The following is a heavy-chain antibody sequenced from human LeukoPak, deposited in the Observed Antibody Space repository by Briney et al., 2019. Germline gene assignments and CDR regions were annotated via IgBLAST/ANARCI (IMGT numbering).Heavy chain of an antibody. CDR2: ISSSGSTI. D-gene: IGHD3-22*01. CDR3: ARSGYYYDSSGYC. Sequence: PGGSLRLSCAASGFTFSSYAMSWVRQAPGKGLEWVSYISSSGSTIYYADSVKGRFTISRDNAKNSLYLQMNSLRAEDTAVYYCARSGYYYDSSGYCWGQGTLVTVSS. V-gene: IGHV3-48*04. CDR1: GFTFSSYA. J-gene: IGHJ4*02.